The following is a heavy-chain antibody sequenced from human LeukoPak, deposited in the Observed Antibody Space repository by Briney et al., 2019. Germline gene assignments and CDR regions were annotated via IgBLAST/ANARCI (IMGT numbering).Heavy chain of an antibody. J-gene: IGHJ4*02. D-gene: IGHD3-16*01. Sequence: PGGILRLSCAASGFTFSSYSMNWVRQAPGQGLEWVSSISSSSSYIYYADSVKGRFTISRDNAKNSLYLQMNSLRAEDTAVYYCARGRGTYFDYWGQGTLVTVSS. CDR2: ISSSSSYI. CDR3: ARGRGTYFDY. CDR1: GFTFSSYS. V-gene: IGHV3-21*01.